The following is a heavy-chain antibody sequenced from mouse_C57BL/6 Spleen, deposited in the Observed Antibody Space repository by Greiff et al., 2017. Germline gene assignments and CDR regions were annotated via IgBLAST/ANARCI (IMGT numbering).Heavy chain of an antibody. V-gene: IGHV1-59*01. CDR2: IDPSDSYT. D-gene: IGHD1-1*01. Sequence: VQLQQPGAELVRPGTSVKLSCKASGYTFTSYWMHWVKQRPGQGLEWIGVIDPSDSYTNYNQKFKGKATLTVDPSSSTAYMQLSSLTSEDSAVYYCARRGYYGSSYFDYWGQGTTLTVSS. J-gene: IGHJ2*01. CDR3: ARRGYYGSSYFDY. CDR1: GYTFTSYW.